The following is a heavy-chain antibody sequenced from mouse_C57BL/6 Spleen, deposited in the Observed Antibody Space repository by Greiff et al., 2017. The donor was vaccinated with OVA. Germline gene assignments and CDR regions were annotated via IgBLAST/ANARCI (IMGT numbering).Heavy chain of an antibody. CDR1: GYTFTSYW. J-gene: IGHJ2*01. CDR2: IYPGNSDT. D-gene: IGHD2-5*01. CDR3: TKSYYSNFYYFDY. V-gene: IGHV1-5*01. Sequence: VQLQQSGTVLARPGASVKMSCKTSGYTFTSYWMHWVNQRPGQGLEWIGAIYPGNSDTSYNQKFKGKAKLTAVTSASTAYMELSSLTNEDSAVYYCTKSYYSNFYYFDYWGQGTTLTVSS.